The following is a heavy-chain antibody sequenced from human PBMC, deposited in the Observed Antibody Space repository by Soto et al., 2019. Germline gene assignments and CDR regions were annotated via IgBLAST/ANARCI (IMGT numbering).Heavy chain of an antibody. J-gene: IGHJ3*02. CDR2: INPNTGGT. D-gene: IGHD3-16*01. Sequence: QVQLVQSGAEAKKPGASVKVSCKVSGYTFTDYSIHWVRQPPGQGLEWMGWINPNTGGTNSPQDFPGWVTHARDPAIRDAYIDLMGLGEDDKAVYYWAMQERGGGYAFDTWGQGTIITAS. CDR3: AMQERGGGYAFDT. V-gene: IGHV1-2*04. CDR1: GYTFTDYS.